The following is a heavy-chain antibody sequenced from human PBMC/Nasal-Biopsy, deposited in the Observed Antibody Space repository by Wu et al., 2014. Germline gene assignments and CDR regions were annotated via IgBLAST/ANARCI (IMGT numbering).Heavy chain of an antibody. CDR2: IYFTGST. CDR3: ARDTLAHYFYYGLDV. J-gene: IGHJ6*02. D-gene: IGHD5-12*01. CDR1: GGSISSYY. V-gene: IGHV4-59*01. Sequence: TLSLTCTVSGGSISSYYWSWIRQPPGKGLEWIGYIYFTGSTNYNPSLKSRVTISLDTSKNQFSLKLSSVTAADTAVYYCARDTLAHYFYYGLDVWGQGTTVTVSS.